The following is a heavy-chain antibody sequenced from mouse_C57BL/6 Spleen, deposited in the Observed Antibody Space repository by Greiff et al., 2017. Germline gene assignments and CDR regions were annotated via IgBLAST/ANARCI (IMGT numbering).Heavy chain of an antibody. Sequence: EVQLQESGPGMVKPSQSLSLTCTVTGYSITSGYDWHWIRHFPGNKLEWMGYISYSGSTNYNPSLKSRISITHDTSKNHFFLKLNSVTTEDTATYYCARRLLRWGFAYWGQGTTLTVSS. CDR2: ISYSGST. V-gene: IGHV3-1*01. CDR1: GYSITSGYD. J-gene: IGHJ2*01. CDR3: ARRLLRWGFAY. D-gene: IGHD1-1*01.